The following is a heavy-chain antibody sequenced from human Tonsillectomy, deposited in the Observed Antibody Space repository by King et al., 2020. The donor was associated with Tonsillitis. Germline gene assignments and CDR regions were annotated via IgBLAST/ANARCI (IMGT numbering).Heavy chain of an antibody. D-gene: IGHD3-3*01. J-gene: IGHJ6*02. V-gene: IGHV3-66*01. CDR1: GLTVSGNY. Sequence: VQLVESGGGLVQPGGSLRLSCAVSGLTVSGNYMSWIRQAPGKGLEWVSILYSGGSTKYADSVKGRFTISRDNSKNTLYLQMNSLRAEDTAVYYCARAPTRYYDFLGYGMDDWGQGTTVTVSS. CDR2: LYSGGST. CDR3: ARAPTRYYDFLGYGMDD.